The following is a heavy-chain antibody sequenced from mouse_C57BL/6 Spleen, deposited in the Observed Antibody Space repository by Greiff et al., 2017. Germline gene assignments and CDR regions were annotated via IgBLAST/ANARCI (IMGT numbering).Heavy chain of an antibody. D-gene: IGHD2-4*01. CDR1: GYTFTSYW. V-gene: IGHV1-69*01. Sequence: VQLQQSGAELVMPGASVKLSCKASGYTFTSYWMHWVKQRPGQGLEWIGEIDPSDSYTNYNQKFKGKSTLTVDKSSSTAYMQLSSLTSEDSAVYYCARGVYYDYDVFDYWGQGTTLTVSS. J-gene: IGHJ2*01. CDR3: ARGVYYDYDVFDY. CDR2: IDPSDSYT.